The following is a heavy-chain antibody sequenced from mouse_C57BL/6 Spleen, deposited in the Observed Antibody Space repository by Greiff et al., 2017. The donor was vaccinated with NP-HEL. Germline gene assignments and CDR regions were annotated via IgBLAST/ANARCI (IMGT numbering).Heavy chain of an antibody. CDR1: GFSLTSYG. CDR2: IWSGGST. CDR3: ATSFITTVAWYFDV. Sequence: VKLMESGPGLVQPSQSLSITCTVSGFSLTSYGVHWVRQSPGKGLEWLGVIWSGGSTDYNAAFISRLSISKDNSKSQVFFKMNSLQADDTAIYYCATSFITTVAWYFDVWGTGTTVTVSS. D-gene: IGHD1-1*01. V-gene: IGHV2-2*01. J-gene: IGHJ1*03.